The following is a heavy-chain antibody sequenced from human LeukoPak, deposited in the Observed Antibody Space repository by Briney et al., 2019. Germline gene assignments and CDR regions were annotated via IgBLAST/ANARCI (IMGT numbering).Heavy chain of an antibody. V-gene: IGHV3-7*01. CDR3: ARARRVGATIAYDY. D-gene: IGHD1-26*01. CDR2: IKKDGSEK. Sequence: GGSLRLSCATSGFSFSSFWMSWVRQAPGKGLEWVANIKKDGSEKYYVDSVKGRFTISRDNAKNSLYLQMNSLRAEDTAVYYCARARRVGATIAYDYWGQGTLVTVSS. J-gene: IGHJ4*02. CDR1: GFSFSSFW.